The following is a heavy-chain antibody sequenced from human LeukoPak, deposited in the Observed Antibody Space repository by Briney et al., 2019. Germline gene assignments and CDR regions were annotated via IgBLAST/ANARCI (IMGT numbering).Heavy chain of an antibody. CDR3: AKNRGVNYYNYYMDV. CDR2: IGGGGRDT. CDR1: GFTFSTYA. J-gene: IGHJ6*03. V-gene: IGHV3-23*01. D-gene: IGHD3-10*01. Sequence: GGSLRLSCAASGFTFSTYAMSWVRQAPGKGLEWLSTIGGGGRDTFYADSVKGRFTVSRDNSKNTLYLQKSSLRAEDTAVYFCAKNRGVNYYNYYMDVWGKGTTVTVSS.